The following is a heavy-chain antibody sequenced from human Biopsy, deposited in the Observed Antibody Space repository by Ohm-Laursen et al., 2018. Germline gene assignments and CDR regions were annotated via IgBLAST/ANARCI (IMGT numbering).Heavy chain of an antibody. CDR3: ARDVKRYCSGTSCYSGYFGMDV. D-gene: IGHD2-2*01. J-gene: IGHJ6*02. CDR2: VYYSGTT. V-gene: IGHV4-61*01. CDR1: GGSVSDSFHF. Sequence: GTLSLTWTVSGGSVSDSFHFWSWIRQPPGKGLEWIGDVYYSGTTNYDPSLKSRLTISVDTSKNQFSLNLNSVTAADTAVYFCARDVKRYCSGTSCYSGYFGMDVWGQGTTVTVS.